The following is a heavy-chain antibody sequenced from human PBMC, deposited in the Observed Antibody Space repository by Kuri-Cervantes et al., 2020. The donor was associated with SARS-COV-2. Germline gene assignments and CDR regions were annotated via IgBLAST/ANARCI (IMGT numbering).Heavy chain of an antibody. V-gene: IGHV3-30*03. D-gene: IGHD2-2*01. Sequence: GGSLRLSCAASGFSFSSYGMSWVRQAPGKGLEWVAVISYDGSNKYYADSVKGRFTISRDNSKNTLYLQMNSLRAEDTAVYYCATIAIVVVFNNWFDPWGQGTLVTVSS. CDR3: ATIAIVVVFNNWFDP. CDR2: ISYDGSNK. J-gene: IGHJ5*02. CDR1: GFSFSSYG.